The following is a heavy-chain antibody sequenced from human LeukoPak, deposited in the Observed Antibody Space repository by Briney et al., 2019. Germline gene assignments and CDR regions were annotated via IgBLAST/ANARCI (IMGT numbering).Heavy chain of an antibody. D-gene: IGHD6-13*01. CDR3: ARLRVAVAGTGYIDY. Sequence: SETLSLNCSVSGGSISSYYWSWIRQPPGKGLEWIGYIYYSGSTNYNPSLKSRVTISVDTSKNQFSLKLSSVTAADTAVYYCARLRVAVAGTGYIDYWAQGTLVTVSS. V-gene: IGHV4-59*08. CDR1: GGSISSYY. CDR2: IYYSGST. J-gene: IGHJ4*02.